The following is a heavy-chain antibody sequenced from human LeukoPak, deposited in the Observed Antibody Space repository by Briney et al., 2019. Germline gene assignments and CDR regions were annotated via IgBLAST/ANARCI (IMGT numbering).Heavy chain of an antibody. J-gene: IGHJ4*02. V-gene: IGHV4-39*07. CDR2: IYYSGGT. D-gene: IGHD3-10*01. Sequence: PSETLSLTCTVSGGSISSSNYYWGWIRQPPGKGLEWIGSIYYSGGTYNNPSLKSRVTVSLDTSKNQFSLKLSSVTAADTAVYYCARCSLSYGSGSYYGPLFDYWGQGTLVTVSS. CDR3: ARCSLSYGSGSYYGPLFDY. CDR1: GGSISSSNYY.